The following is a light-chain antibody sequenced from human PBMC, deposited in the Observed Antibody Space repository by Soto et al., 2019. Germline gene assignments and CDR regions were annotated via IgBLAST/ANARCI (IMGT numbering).Light chain of an antibody. Sequence: QSALTQPRSVSGSPGQSVTISCTGSSSDVGGYNCVSWYQQHPGKAPKVMIYDVSKRPSGVPDRLSGSKSGNTASLTISGLQAEDEADYYCCSYAGSYTYVFGTGTKLTVL. CDR3: CSYAGSYTYV. V-gene: IGLV2-11*01. CDR2: DVS. J-gene: IGLJ1*01. CDR1: SSDVGGYNC.